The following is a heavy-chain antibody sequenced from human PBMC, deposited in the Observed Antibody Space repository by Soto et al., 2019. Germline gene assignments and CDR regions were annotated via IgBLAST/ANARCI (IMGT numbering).Heavy chain of an antibody. V-gene: IGHV4-31*03. J-gene: IGHJ3*02. D-gene: IGHD3-10*01. CDR3: AREAIYGSGSRYAFDI. Sequence: QVQLQESGPGLVKPSQTLSLTCTVSGGSISSGGYYWSWIRQHPGKGLEWIGYIYYSGSTYYNPSLKSRVTISVDTSKNQFSLKLSSVTAADTAVYYCAREAIYGSGSRYAFDIWGQGTMVTVSS. CDR1: GGSISSGGYY. CDR2: IYYSGST.